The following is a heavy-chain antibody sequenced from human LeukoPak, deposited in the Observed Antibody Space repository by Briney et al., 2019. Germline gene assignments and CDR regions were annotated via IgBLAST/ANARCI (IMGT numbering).Heavy chain of an antibody. CDR1: GFTFSSYS. CDR3: SRDLGLPGV. D-gene: IGHD3-10*01. V-gene: IGHV3-21*01. CDR2: ISSSSSYI. J-gene: IGHJ3*01. Sequence: GGSLRLSCAASGFTFSSYSMNWVRQAPGKGLEWVSSISSSSSYIYYTDSVRGRFIISRDNAKNSLFLQMNSLRVEDTAVYYCSRDLGLPGVWGQGTMVTVSS.